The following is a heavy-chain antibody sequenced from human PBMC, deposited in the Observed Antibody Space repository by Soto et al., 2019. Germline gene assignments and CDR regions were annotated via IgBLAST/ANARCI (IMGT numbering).Heavy chain of an antibody. CDR1: GGSFSGYY. J-gene: IGHJ4*02. Sequence: SETLSLTCAVYGGSFSGYYWGWIRQPPGKGLEWIGEINHSGSTNYNPSLKSRVTISVDTSKNQFSLKLSSVTAADTAVYYCARGPRDIVVVVAGRYFDYWGQGTLVTVSS. V-gene: IGHV4-34*01. D-gene: IGHD2-15*01. CDR3: ARGPRDIVVVVAGRYFDY. CDR2: INHSGST.